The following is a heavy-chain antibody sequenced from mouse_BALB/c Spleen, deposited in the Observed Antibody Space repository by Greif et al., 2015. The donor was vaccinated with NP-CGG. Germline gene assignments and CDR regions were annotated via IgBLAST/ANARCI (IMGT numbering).Heavy chain of an antibody. Sequence: EVQLQQSGAELVKPGASVKLSCTASGFNIKDTYMHWVKQRPEQGLEWIGRIDPANGNTKYDPKFQGKATITADTSSNAAYLQLSSLASEDTAVYDCAREGVMYYGGSSPYFDVWGAGTTVTVSS. V-gene: IGHV14-3*02. CDR3: AREGVMYYGGSSPYFDV. CDR1: GFNIKDTY. J-gene: IGHJ1*01. CDR2: IDPANGNT. D-gene: IGHD1-1*01.